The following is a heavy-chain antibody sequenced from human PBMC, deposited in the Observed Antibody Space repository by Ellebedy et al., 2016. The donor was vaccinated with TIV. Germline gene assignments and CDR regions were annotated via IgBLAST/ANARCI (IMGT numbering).Heavy chain of an antibody. CDR1: GGSISSYY. V-gene: IGHV4-59*12. D-gene: IGHD3-22*01. J-gene: IGHJ4*02. CDR3: ARRSGFFDY. Sequence: MPGGSLRLSCTVSGGSISSYYWSRIRQPPGKGLEWIGYIYYSGSTNYNPSLKSRVTISVDTSKNQFSLKLSSVTAADTAVYYCARRSGFFDYWGQGTLVTVSS. CDR2: IYYSGST.